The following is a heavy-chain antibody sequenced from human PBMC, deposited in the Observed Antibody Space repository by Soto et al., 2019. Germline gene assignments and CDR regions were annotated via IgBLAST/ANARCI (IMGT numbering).Heavy chain of an antibody. D-gene: IGHD3-22*01. CDR3: VRAIGHYGMDV. CDR2: INSDGGST. CDR1: GFIFSNCW. Sequence: VVSLRLSCVASGFIFSNCWMHWVRQAPGMGLVWVSHINSDGGSTTYADSVKGRFTISRDNAKNTLYLQMNSLRAEDTAVYYCVRAIGHYGMDVWGRGTTVTVSS. V-gene: IGHV3-74*01. J-gene: IGHJ6*02.